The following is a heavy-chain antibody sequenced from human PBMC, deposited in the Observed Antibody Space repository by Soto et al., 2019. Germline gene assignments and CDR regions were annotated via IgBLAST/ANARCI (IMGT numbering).Heavy chain of an antibody. J-gene: IGHJ4*02. CDR2: ISYDGSNK. Sequence: GGSLRLSCAASGFTFSSYAMRWVRQAPGKGLEWVAVISYDGSNKYYADSVKGRFTISRDNSKNTLYLQMNSLRAEDTAVYYCAREPPRRGSSGLGVYWGQGTLVTVSS. D-gene: IGHD3-22*01. V-gene: IGHV3-30-3*01. CDR3: AREPPRRGSSGLGVY. CDR1: GFTFSSYA.